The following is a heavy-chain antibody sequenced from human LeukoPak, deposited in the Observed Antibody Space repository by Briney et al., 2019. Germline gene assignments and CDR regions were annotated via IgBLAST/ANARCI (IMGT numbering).Heavy chain of an antibody. Sequence: SETLSLTCTVPGGSISSGSYYWSWIRQPAGKGLEWIGRIYTSGSTNYNPSLKSRVTISVDTSKNQFSLKLSSVTAADTAVYYCARDVGDTVYYYYGMDVWGQGTTVTVSS. CDR2: IYTSGST. D-gene: IGHD1-26*01. CDR1: GGSISSGSYY. CDR3: ARDVGDTVYYYYGMDV. V-gene: IGHV4-61*02. J-gene: IGHJ6*02.